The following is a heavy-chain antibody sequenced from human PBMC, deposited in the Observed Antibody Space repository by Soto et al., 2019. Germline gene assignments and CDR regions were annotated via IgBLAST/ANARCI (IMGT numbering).Heavy chain of an antibody. V-gene: IGHV3-64*01. Sequence: EVQLVESGGGLVQPGGSLRLSCAASGFTFSSYAMHWVRQAPGKGLEYVSAISSNGGSTYYANSVKGRFTISRDNSKNALYLAMGCLRDEDMAVYYGARGQGIYSSRWYSPSYYYYLMDVWGHGTTVTVSS. CDR3: ARGQGIYSSRWYSPSYYYYLMDV. D-gene: IGHD6-13*01. J-gene: IGHJ6*02. CDR2: ISSNGGST. CDR1: GFTFSSYA.